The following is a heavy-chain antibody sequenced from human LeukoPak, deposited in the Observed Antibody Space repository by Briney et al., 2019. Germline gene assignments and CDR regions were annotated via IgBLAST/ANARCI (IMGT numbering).Heavy chain of an antibody. Sequence: AMLWVRPAPGKGLEYVSTISSNGGSTYYADSAKGRFTISRDNSKNTLYLQMSSLRAEDTAVYYCVKGGIVVLISAFDIWGQGTMVTVSS. CDR3: VKGGIVVLISAFDI. CDR1: A. CDR2: ISSNGGST. V-gene: IGHV3-64D*06. J-gene: IGHJ3*02. D-gene: IGHD3-22*01.